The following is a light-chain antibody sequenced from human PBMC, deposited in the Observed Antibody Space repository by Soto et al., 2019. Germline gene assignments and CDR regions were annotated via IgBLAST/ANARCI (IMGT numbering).Light chain of an antibody. CDR1: QSISDS. V-gene: IGKV1-5*03. CDR2: EAS. CDR3: QQYNGYWT. Sequence: TQSPATLSASVGDRVTITCRASQSISDSLAWYQQKPGKAPKLLIYEASSLKSGVPSRFSGSRSGTEYTLTISSLQPDDFATYYCQQYNGYWTFGQGTKVEIK. J-gene: IGKJ1*01.